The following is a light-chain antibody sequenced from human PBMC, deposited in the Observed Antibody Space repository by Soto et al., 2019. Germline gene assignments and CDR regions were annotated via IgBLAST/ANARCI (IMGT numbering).Light chain of an antibody. J-gene: IGKJ4*01. V-gene: IGKV1-5*03. CDR3: QHDGDSPLP. CDR1: QPINIW. CDR2: EAS. Sequence: DIQVTQSPSTLSASVRDRVTITCRASQPINIWLAWYQQKPGKAPKLLISEASSIESGVPSRFGGSGSGTDFTLTISSLQPDDFATYFCQHDGDSPLPVGGGTKLEIK.